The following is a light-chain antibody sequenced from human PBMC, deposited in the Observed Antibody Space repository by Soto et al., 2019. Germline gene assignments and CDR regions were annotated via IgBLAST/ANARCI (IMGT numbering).Light chain of an antibody. J-gene: IGKJ5*01. CDR1: QSVSSSY. V-gene: IGKV3-20*01. CDR2: AAS. CDR3: QYYGFTFTT. Sequence: EIVLTQSPGTLSLSPGERATLSCRASQSVSSSYLVWYQQKPGQAPRLLIYAASSRATGIPDRFSGSGSETDFTLAISRLEPEDFAVYYCQYYGFTFTTFGQGTRLEIK.